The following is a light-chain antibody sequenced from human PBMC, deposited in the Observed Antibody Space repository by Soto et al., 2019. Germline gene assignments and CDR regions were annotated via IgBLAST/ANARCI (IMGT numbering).Light chain of an antibody. Sequence: QSALTQPASVSGSPGQSITISCTGTSSDVGDYDYVSWYQQHPGKAPKLKIYEVSNRPSGVSNRFSGSKSGNTASLTISGLQAGDEAEFYFSPYRSSGALVCGGGTTLTVL. V-gene: IGLV2-14*01. CDR3: SPYRSSGALV. CDR2: EVS. J-gene: IGLJ3*02. CDR1: SSDVGDYDY.